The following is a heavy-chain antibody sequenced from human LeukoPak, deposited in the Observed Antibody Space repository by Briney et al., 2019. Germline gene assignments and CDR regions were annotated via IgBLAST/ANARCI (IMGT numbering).Heavy chain of an antibody. CDR1: GGSISSSSYY. CDR2: IYYSGST. Sequence: SETLSLTCTVSGGSISSSSYYWGWLRQPPGKGLEWIGSIYYSGSTYYNPSLKSRVTISVDTSKNQFSPKLSSVTAADTAVYYCATSSGEKSDAFDIWGQGTMVTVSS. V-gene: IGHV4-39*01. J-gene: IGHJ3*02. CDR3: ATSSGEKSDAFDI. D-gene: IGHD2-15*01.